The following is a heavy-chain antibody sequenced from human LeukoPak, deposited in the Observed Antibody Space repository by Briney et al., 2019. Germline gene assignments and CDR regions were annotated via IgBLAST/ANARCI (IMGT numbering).Heavy chain of an antibody. CDR3: ARDGVVRGVIVY. Sequence: EASLKVSCKASRYTFTDYYIHCVRQAPRQRLEWMGWIDPNSGGTNYAQKFQGRLTMTRDTSISTAYMELSRLRSDDTAVYYCARDGVVRGVIVYWGQGNLVTVSS. D-gene: IGHD3-10*01. CDR1: RYTFTDYY. CDR2: IDPNSGGT. J-gene: IGHJ4*02. V-gene: IGHV1-2*02.